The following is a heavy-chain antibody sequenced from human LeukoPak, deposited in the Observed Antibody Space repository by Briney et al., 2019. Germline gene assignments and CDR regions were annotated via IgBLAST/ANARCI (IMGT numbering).Heavy chain of an antibody. J-gene: IGHJ4*02. D-gene: IGHD3-10*01. Sequence: PSETLSLTCTVSGGSISSYYWSWIRQPPGKGLEWIGYIYYSGSTNYNPSLKSRVTISVDTSKNQFSLKLSSVTAADTAVYYCARDGPGSYYLERVFDYWGQGTLVTVSS. CDR2: IYYSGST. V-gene: IGHV4-59*01. CDR1: GGSISSYY. CDR3: ARDGPGSYYLERVFDY.